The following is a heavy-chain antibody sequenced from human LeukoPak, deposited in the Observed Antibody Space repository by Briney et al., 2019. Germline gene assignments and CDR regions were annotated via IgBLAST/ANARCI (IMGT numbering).Heavy chain of an antibody. V-gene: IGHV3-53*01. Sequence: GGSLRLSCAASGFTVSSNYMSWVRQAPGKGLEWVSVIYSGGSTYYADSVKGRFTISRDNSKNTLYLQMNSLRAEDTAVHYCASLQYRGFRPRIFYYWGQGTLVTVSS. CDR3: ASLQYRGFRPRIFYY. J-gene: IGHJ4*02. CDR2: IYSGGST. D-gene: IGHD2-2*01. CDR1: GFTVSSNY.